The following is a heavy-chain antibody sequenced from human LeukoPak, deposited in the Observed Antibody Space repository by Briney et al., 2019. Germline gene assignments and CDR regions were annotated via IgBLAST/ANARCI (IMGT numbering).Heavy chain of an antibody. J-gene: IGHJ4*02. CDR1: GYTFTCHH. D-gene: IGHD2-2*01. Sequence: ASVNVSCQASGYTFTCHHMHWVRQAPGQGLAWMGWINPNSGGTHYAHKFQGRVTLTRDTSISKAYMAVSRQRSDDTAVPHFLRGYCTTTSCREGFDYWGQGTLVTVSS. CDR3: LRGYCTTTSCREGFDY. CDR2: INPNSGGT. V-gene: IGHV1-2*02.